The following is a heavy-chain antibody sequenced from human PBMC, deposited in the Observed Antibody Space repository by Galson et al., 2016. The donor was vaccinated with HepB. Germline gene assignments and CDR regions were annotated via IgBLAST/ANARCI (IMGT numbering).Heavy chain of an antibody. Sequence: SETLSLTCTVSGGSISSGHYYWSWIRQPPGKGLEWIGYIYYSGSANYNPSLKSRVTISVDTSKKQISLKLSSVTAADTAVYYCARGDVVLYGMDVWGQGTTVTVSS. J-gene: IGHJ6*02. CDR3: ARGDVVLYGMDV. CDR1: GGSISSGHYY. D-gene: IGHD5-24*01. V-gene: IGHV4-61*01. CDR2: IYYSGSA.